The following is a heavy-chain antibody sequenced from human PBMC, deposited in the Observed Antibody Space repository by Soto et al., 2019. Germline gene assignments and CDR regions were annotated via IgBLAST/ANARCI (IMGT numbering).Heavy chain of an antibody. CDR1: GGSISSSNW. Sequence: QVQLQESGPGLVKPSGTLSLTCAVSGGSISSSNWWSWVRQPPGKGLEWIGEIYHSGNTNYNPSLKXRXTXAXXKSRNQFALKLSSVTAAATAVYYCARRWGEGRVGYWGQGTLVTVSS. V-gene: IGHV4-4*02. CDR2: IYHSGNT. CDR3: ARRWGEGRVGY. J-gene: IGHJ4*02. D-gene: IGHD3-10*01.